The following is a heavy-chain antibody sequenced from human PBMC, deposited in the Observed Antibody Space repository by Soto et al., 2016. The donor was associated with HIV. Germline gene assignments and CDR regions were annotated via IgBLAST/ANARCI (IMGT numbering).Heavy chain of an antibody. Sequence: EVQLVESGGGLVQPGGSLRLSCAASGFTVSSTYMSWVRQAPGKGLEWVSIIYSGGNTYYAGSVKGRFTISRDNSKNTLYLQMNSLRAEDTAVFYCARKNYNILTGNAFDIWGQGTMVTVSS. J-gene: IGHJ3*02. CDR2: IYSGGNT. D-gene: IGHD3-9*01. CDR3: ARKNYNILTGNAFDI. CDR1: GFTVSSTY. V-gene: IGHV3-66*01.